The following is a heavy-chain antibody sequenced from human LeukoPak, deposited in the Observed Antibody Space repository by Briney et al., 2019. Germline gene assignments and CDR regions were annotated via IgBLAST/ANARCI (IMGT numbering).Heavy chain of an antibody. J-gene: IGHJ5*02. D-gene: IGHD2-2*01. CDR1: GYTFTGYY. CDR3: AREGCSSTNCHVLGDDNWFDP. V-gene: IGHV1-2*02. CDR2: INPNSGGT. Sequence: ASVKVSCKASGYTFTGYYMHWVRQAPGQGLEWMGWINPNSGGTNYAQKFQGRLTMTRDTSISTAYMELSRLRSDDTAVYYCAREGCSSTNCHVLGDDNWFDPWGQGTLVTVSS.